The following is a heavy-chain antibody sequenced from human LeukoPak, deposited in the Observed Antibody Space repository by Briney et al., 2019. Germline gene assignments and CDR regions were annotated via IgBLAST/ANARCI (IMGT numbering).Heavy chain of an antibody. CDR2: IKQDGSEK. CDR3: ARTKARVTENDY. V-gene: IGHV3-7*01. CDR1: GFTFSRYW. D-gene: IGHD5-18*01. Sequence: PGGSLRLSCAASGFTFSRYWMSWVRQAPGKGLEWVANIKQDGSEKYYVDSVKGRFTISRDNAKNSLYLQMNSLRAEDTAVYYCARTKARVTENDYWGQGTLVTVSS. J-gene: IGHJ4*02.